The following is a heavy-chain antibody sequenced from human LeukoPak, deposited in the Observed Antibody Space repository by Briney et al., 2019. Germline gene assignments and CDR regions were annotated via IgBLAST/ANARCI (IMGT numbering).Heavy chain of an antibody. CDR1: GYTFTGYY. Sequence: GASVKVSCKASGYTFTGYYMHWVRQAPGQGLXXXXWINPNSGGTNYAQKFQGWVTMTRDTSISTAYMELSRLRSDDTAVYYCARDGYGSGSYPDYWGQGTLVTVSS. CDR2: INPNSGGT. V-gene: IGHV1-2*04. D-gene: IGHD3-10*01. J-gene: IGHJ4*02. CDR3: ARDGYGSGSYPDY.